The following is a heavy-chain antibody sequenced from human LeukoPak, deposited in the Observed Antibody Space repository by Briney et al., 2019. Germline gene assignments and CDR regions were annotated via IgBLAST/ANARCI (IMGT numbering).Heavy chain of an antibody. V-gene: IGHV1-46*01. J-gene: IGHJ6*02. CDR3: ATELGLVGYYYGMDV. Sequence: GASVKVSCKASGYTFTSYYMHWVRQAPGQGLEWMGIINPSGGSTSYAQKFQGRVTMTEDTSTDTAYMELSSLRSEDTAVYYCATELGLVGYYYGMDVWGQGTTVTVSS. D-gene: IGHD2-15*01. CDR2: INPSGGST. CDR1: GYTFTSYY.